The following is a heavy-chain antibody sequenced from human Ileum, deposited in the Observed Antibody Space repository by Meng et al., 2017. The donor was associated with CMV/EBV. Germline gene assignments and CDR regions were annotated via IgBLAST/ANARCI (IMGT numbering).Heavy chain of an antibody. CDR3: ARGWDNNKVGVH. CDR2: IHPSGIT. Sequence: LQQWGAGLLKPSETLSLSVAVHGGSLRDSYWTWIRQAPGKGLEWIGEIHPSGITNYNPSLESRVTISEDTSNNQFSLRLTSLTAGDTAVYYCARGWDNNKVGVHWGQGTLVTVSS. D-gene: IGHD1/OR15-1a*01. CDR1: GGSLRDSY. J-gene: IGHJ4*02. V-gene: IGHV4-34*01.